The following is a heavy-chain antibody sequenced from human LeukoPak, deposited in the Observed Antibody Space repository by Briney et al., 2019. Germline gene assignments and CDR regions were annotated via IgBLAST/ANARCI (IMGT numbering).Heavy chain of an antibody. CDR3: ARGAGNSRPY. V-gene: IGHV3-66*01. J-gene: IGHJ4*02. Sequence: GGSLRLSCAASGFTFSSYSMNWVRQAPGKGLEWVSVIHSDGSTYYADSVKGRFTISRDNAKNSLYLQMNSLRAEDTAVYYCARGAGNSRPYWGQGTLVTVSS. CDR2: IHSDGST. CDR1: GFTFSSYS. D-gene: IGHD3-16*02.